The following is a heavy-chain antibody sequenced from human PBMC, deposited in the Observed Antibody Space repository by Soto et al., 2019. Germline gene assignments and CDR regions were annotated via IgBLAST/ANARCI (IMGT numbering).Heavy chain of an antibody. Sequence: PGGSLRLSCAASGFTFSDYYMSWIRQAPGKGLEWVSYISSSGSTIYYADSVKGRFTISRDNAKNSLYLQMNSLRAEDAAVYYCARDYCSITTCPNYGMDVWDQGTTVTVSS. CDR2: ISSSGSTI. CDR3: ARDYCSITTCPNYGMDV. D-gene: IGHD2-2*01. J-gene: IGHJ6*02. CDR1: GFTFSDYY. V-gene: IGHV3-11*01.